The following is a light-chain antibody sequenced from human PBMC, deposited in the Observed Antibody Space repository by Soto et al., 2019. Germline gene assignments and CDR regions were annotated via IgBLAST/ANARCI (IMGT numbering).Light chain of an antibody. Sequence: QYVLTQPPSVSGAPGRRVTISCTGSSSNIGAGFDVHWYRQLPGTAPKLLIYDNNNRPSGVPDRFSGSKSGTSASLAITGLQAEDEAEYYCQSYDRSLSVVVFGTGTKVTVL. V-gene: IGLV1-40*01. J-gene: IGLJ1*01. CDR1: SSNIGAGFD. CDR2: DNN. CDR3: QSYDRSLSVVV.